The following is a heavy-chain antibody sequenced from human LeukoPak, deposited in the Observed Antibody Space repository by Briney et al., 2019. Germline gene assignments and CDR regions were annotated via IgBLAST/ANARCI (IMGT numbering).Heavy chain of an antibody. V-gene: IGHV1-18*01. Sequence: GASVKVSCKASVYTFTRYGVIWVRQAPGQGLEWMGWISGYNGDTYYVQKFKGRVTMTTDTSTSTVYMEVRSLSSDDTALYYCARKGTAAALDYWGQGTLVTVSS. CDR2: ISGYNGDT. J-gene: IGHJ4*02. CDR3: ARKGTAAALDY. D-gene: IGHD6-13*01. CDR1: VYTFTRYG.